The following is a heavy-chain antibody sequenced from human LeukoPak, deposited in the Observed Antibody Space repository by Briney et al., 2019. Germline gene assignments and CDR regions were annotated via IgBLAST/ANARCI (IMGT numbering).Heavy chain of an antibody. CDR3: ARSSSGFLDFDY. D-gene: IGHD6-19*01. Sequence: QPGGSLRLSCAASGFTFSSHAMSWVRQAPGKGLEWVSAISGGGGSTYYADSVKGRFTISRDNSQNTLYLQMNSLRAEDTAEYYCARSSSGFLDFDYWGQGTLVTVSS. J-gene: IGHJ4*02. V-gene: IGHV3-23*01. CDR1: GFTFSSHA. CDR2: ISGGGGST.